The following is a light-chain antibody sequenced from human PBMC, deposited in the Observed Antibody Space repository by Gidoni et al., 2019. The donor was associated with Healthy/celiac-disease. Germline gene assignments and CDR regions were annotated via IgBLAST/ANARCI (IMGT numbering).Light chain of an antibody. CDR1: QSVLYSSNNKNY. CDR2: WAS. J-gene: IGKJ1*01. Sequence: DLVMTQSPDALAVSLGERATINCKSSQSVLYSSNNKNYLAWSQQKPGQPPKLLIYWASTRESGVPDRFSGGGSGTDFTLPISSLQAEDVAVYFCQQYYSTPWTCGQGTKVEIK. CDR3: QQYYSTPWT. V-gene: IGKV4-1*01.